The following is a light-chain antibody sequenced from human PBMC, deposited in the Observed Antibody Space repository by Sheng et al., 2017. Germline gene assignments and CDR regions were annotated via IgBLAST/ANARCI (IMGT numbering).Light chain of an antibody. CDR1: SSNIGAHYD. Sequence: QSVLTQPPSVSGAPGQRVTISCTGSSSNIGAHYDVHWYQQLPGTAPKLLFYPNTNRPSGVPDRFSGSKSGTSASLAITGLQADDEADYYCQSYDSSLSAWVFGGGTKLTVL. J-gene: IGLJ3*02. V-gene: IGLV1-40*01. CDR2: PNT. CDR3: QSYDSSLSAWV.